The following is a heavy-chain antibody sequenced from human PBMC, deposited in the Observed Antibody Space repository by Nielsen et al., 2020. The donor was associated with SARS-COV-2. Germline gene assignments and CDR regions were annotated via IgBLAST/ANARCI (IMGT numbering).Heavy chain of an antibody. CDR1: GYSLTSYW. Sequence: GESLKISCQGSGYSLTSYWISWVRKMPGKGLEWMGRIDPSVTYTIYSPSFQGHVTISADKSISTAYLQWSSLKASDTAMYYCARLNYDILTKYYYYGMDVWGQGTTVTVSS. D-gene: IGHD3-9*01. V-gene: IGHV5-10-1*01. CDR2: IDPSVTYT. CDR3: ARLNYDILTKYYYYGMDV. J-gene: IGHJ6*02.